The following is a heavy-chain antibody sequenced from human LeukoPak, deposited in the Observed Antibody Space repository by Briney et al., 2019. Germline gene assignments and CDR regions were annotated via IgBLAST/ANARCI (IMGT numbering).Heavy chain of an antibody. CDR2: ISGSGGST. V-gene: IGHV3-23*01. CDR1: GFTFSSYA. CDR3: AKGPITMIVVAPKPIDY. Sequence: GGSLRLSCAASGFTFSSYAMSWVRQAPGKGLEWVSAISGSGGSTYYADSVKGRFTISRDNSKNTLYLQMNSLRAEDTAVYYCAKGPITMIVVAPKPIDYWGQGTLVTVSS. D-gene: IGHD3-22*01. J-gene: IGHJ4*02.